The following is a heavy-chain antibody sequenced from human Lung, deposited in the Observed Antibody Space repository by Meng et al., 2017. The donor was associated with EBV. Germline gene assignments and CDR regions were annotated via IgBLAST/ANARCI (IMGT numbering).Heavy chain of an antibody. D-gene: IGHD3-10*01. CDR1: GGTFRGDA. Sequence: VPCGGEVKKPASSVTVSSKTSGGTFRGDAISWVRQGPGQGLGGMGGLIPMSGAPNYAQKFQDRVTITADESTSTPYMDLSGLRSEDTAVYYCASEAGRGFTPDYWGQGTLVTVSS. CDR3: ASEAGRGFTPDY. J-gene: IGHJ4*02. CDR2: LIPMSGAP. V-gene: IGHV1-69*01.